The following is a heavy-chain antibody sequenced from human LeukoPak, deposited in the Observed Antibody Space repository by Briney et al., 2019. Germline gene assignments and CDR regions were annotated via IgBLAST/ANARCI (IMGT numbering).Heavy chain of an antibody. J-gene: IGHJ5*02. CDR1: GFTFSDYR. CDR3: ARDSYSNYGGWFDP. D-gene: IGHD4-11*01. V-gene: IGHV3-7*01. Sequence: GGSLRLSCAASGFTFSDYRMSWVRQAPGKGLEWVANIKQDGSEKDYADSVKGRFTISRDNAKNSLYLEMNSLRAEDTAVYYCARDSYSNYGGWFDPWGQGTLVTVSS. CDR2: IKQDGSEK.